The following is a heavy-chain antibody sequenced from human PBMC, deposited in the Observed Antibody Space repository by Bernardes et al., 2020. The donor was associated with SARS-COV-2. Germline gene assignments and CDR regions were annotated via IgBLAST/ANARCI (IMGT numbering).Heavy chain of an antibody. V-gene: IGHV4-59*01. CDR3: ARYCSSTSCYGSRWFDP. J-gene: IGHJ5*02. CDR1: GGSISSYY. CDR2: IYYSGST. Sequence: SETLSLTCTVSGGSISSYYWSWIRQPPGKGLEWIGYIYYSGSTNYNPSLKSRVTISVDTSKNQFSLKLSSVTAADTAVYYCARYCSSTSCYGSRWFDPWGQGTLVTVSS. D-gene: IGHD2-2*01.